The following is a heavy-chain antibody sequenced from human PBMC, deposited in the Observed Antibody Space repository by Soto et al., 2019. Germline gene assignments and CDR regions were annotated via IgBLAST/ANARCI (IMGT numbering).Heavy chain of an antibody. J-gene: IGHJ6*02. Sequence: EVQLVESGGGLVQPGGSLRLSCAASGFTFSSYWMHWVRQAPGKGLVWVSRINSDGSSTSYADSVKGRFTISRDNAKNTLYLQINSLGAEDTAVYYWESGYGASYYSYSGMDVGGQGTTVTVSS. CDR2: INSDGSST. D-gene: IGHD3-10*01. V-gene: IGHV3-74*01. CDR1: GFTFSSYW. CDR3: ESGYGASYYSYSGMDV.